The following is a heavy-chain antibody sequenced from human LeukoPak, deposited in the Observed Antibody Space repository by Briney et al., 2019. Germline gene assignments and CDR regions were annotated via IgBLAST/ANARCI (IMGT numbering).Heavy chain of an antibody. Sequence: ASVKVSCKASGYTFTSNYIHWVRQAPGQGLEWMGMIYPRDGSTSYARKFQGRVTVTRDTSTSTVHMELSGLRSEDTGVYYCARDQEGFDYWGQGTLVTVSS. CDR1: GYTFTSNY. CDR2: IYPRDGST. J-gene: IGHJ4*02. V-gene: IGHV1-46*01. CDR3: ARDQEGFDY.